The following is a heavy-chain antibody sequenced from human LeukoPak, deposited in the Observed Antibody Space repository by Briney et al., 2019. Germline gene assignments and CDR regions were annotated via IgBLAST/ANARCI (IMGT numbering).Heavy chain of an antibody. D-gene: IGHD1-26*01. J-gene: IGHJ6*02. V-gene: IGHV4-39*07. CDR1: GGSISSSSYY. CDR3: ARVRRGSYRTARGPSGMDV. CDR2: INHSGST. Sequence: SETLSLTCTVSGGSISSSSYYWDWIRQPPGKGLEWIGEINHSGSTNYNPSLKSRVTISVDTSKNQFSLKLSSVTAADTAVYHCARVRRGSYRTARGPSGMDVWGQGTTVTVSS.